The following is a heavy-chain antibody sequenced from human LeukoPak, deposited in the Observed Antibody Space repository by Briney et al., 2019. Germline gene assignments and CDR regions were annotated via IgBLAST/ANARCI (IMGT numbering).Heavy chain of an antibody. D-gene: IGHD6-19*01. CDR2: ISYDGSNK. CDR1: GFTFSSYA. CDR3: ARAGAVAGTSNWFDP. Sequence: PGGSLRLSCAASGFTFSSYAMHWVRQAPGKGLEWVAVISYDGSNKYYADSVKGRFTISRDNSKNTLYLQMNSLRAEDTAVYYCARAGAVAGTSNWFDPWGQGTLVTVSS. V-gene: IGHV3-30-3*01. J-gene: IGHJ5*02.